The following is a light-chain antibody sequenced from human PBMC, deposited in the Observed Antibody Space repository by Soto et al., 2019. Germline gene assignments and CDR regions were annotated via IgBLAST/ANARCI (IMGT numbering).Light chain of an antibody. V-gene: IGLV1-51*02. CDR1: SSNIGNNY. CDR2: ENN. Sequence: SQPPSVSAAPGQKVTICCSGSSSNIGNNYVSWYQQLPGTAPKLLIYENNKRPSGIPDRFSGSKSGTSATLGITGLQTGDEADYYCGTWDSSLSAYVFGTGTKVTVL. CDR3: GTWDSSLSAYV. J-gene: IGLJ1*01.